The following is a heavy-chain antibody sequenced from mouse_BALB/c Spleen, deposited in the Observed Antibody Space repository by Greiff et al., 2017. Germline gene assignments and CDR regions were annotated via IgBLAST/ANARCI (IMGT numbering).Heavy chain of an antibody. D-gene: IGHD2-14*01. Sequence: EVQGVESGGGLVQPGGSRKLSCAASGFTFSSFGMHWVRQAPEKGLEWVAYISSGSSTIYYADTVKGRFTISRDNPKNTLFLQMTSLRSEDTAMYYCARGGYYRYDAPNFDVWGAGTTVTVSS. CDR1: GFTFSSFG. CDR3: ARGGYYRYDAPNFDV. V-gene: IGHV5-17*02. J-gene: IGHJ1*01. CDR2: ISSGSSTI.